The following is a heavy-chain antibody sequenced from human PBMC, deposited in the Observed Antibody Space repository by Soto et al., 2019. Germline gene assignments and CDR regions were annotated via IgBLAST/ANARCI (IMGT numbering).Heavy chain of an antibody. CDR3: ARTLRGYSDAEFDY. CDR1: GGSISSYY. J-gene: IGHJ4*02. CDR2: IYYSGST. Sequence: SETLSLTCAVSGGSISSYYWSWIRQPPGKGLEWIGYIYYSGSTNYNPSLKSRVTISVDTSKNQFSLKLSSVTAADKAVYYCARTLRGYSDAEFDYWGQGTLVTVSS. D-gene: IGHD5-18*01. V-gene: IGHV4-59*01.